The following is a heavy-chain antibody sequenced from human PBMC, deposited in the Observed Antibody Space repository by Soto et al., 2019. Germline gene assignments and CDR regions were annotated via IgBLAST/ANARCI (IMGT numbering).Heavy chain of an antibody. D-gene: IGHD3-9*01. CDR3: ARGAIYDILSGFEPPPYDY. J-gene: IGHJ4*02. V-gene: IGHV4-59*01. CDR2: IYYSGST. CDR1: GGSISSYY. Sequence: PSETLSLTCTVSGGSISSYYWSWIRQPPGEGLEWIGYIYYSGSTNYNPSLKSRVTISVDTSKNQFSLKLNSVTAADTAVYYCARGAIYDILSGFEPPPYDYWGQGTLVTVSS.